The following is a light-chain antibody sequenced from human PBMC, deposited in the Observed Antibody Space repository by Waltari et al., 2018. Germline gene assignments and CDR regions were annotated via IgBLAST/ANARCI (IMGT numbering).Light chain of an antibody. CDR2: KAS. Sequence: DIQMTQSPSTLSASVGDRVTITCRASQSITTWLAWYQQKPGKAPKLLISKASSLESGVPSRFSGSGSGTDFTLTISSLQPDDFATYYCQQYSNYLTFGQGTTVEIK. V-gene: IGKV1-5*03. CDR3: QQYSNYLT. CDR1: QSITTW. J-gene: IGKJ1*01.